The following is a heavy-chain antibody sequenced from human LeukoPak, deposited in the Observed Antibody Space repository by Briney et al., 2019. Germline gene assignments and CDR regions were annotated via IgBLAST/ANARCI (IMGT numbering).Heavy chain of an antibody. V-gene: IGHV5-51*01. CDR3: ARYYYGSGRGANWFDP. D-gene: IGHD3-10*01. CDR2: IYPGDSDT. Sequence: TGESLKISCKGSGYSFTSYWIGWVRQMPGKGLEWMEIIYPGDSDTRYSPSFQGQVTISADKSISTAYLQWSSLKASDTAMYYCARYYYGSGRGANWFDPWGQGTLVTVSS. CDR1: GYSFTSYW. J-gene: IGHJ5*02.